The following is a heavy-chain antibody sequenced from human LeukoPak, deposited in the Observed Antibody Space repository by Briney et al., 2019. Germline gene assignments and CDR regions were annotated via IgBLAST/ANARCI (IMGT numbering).Heavy chain of an antibody. CDR3: AKEDKSYGLGYCSSTSCQAVFDY. CDR2: INQDGSEK. D-gene: IGHD2-2*01. V-gene: IGHV3-7*01. Sequence: GGSLRLSCAASGFTFSSYWMSWVRQAPGKGPEWVANINQDGSEKYYVDSVKGRFTISRDNAKNSLYLQMSSLRAEDTAVYYCAKEDKSYGLGYCSSTSCQAVFDYWGQGTLVTVSS. J-gene: IGHJ4*02. CDR1: GFTFSSYW.